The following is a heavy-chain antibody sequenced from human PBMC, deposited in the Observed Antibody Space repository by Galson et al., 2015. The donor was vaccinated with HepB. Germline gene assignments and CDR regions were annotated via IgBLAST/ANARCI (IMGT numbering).Heavy chain of an antibody. Sequence: SLRLSCAASGFTFSSYAMSWVRQAPGKGLEWVSAISGSGGSTYYADSVKGRFTISRDNSKNTLYLQMNSLRAEDTAVYYCANAYYYDSSGYFRDAFDIWGQGTMVTVSS. CDR3: ANAYYYDSSGYFRDAFDI. V-gene: IGHV3-23*01. CDR1: GFTFSSYA. J-gene: IGHJ3*02. CDR2: ISGSGGST. D-gene: IGHD3-22*01.